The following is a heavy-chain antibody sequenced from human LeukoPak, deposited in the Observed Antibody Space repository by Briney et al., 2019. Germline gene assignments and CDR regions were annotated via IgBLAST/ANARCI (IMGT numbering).Heavy chain of an antibody. J-gene: IGHJ4*02. Sequence: GGSLRLSCAASGFTFRRYAMHWVRQAPGKGVEYVLGFISNAVSTYYPISVKCIFTISRHNSKITLYLQMGSLRAEYMAVYYCSSDYSSSSFDYWGQGTLVTASS. V-gene: IGHV3-64*01. CDR2: FISNAVST. CDR1: GFTFRRYA. CDR3: SSDYSSSSFDY. D-gene: IGHD6-6*01.